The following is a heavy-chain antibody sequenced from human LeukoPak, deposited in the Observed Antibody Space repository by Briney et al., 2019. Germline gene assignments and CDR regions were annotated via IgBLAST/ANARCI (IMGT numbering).Heavy chain of an antibody. D-gene: IGHD6-19*01. J-gene: IGHJ6*02. CDR3: ARDTSAWRYGMDV. CDR2: IKQDGSEK. V-gene: IGHV3-7*01. Sequence: GSLRLSCEASGFTFSSHWMSWVRQAPGKGLEWVAIIKQDGSEKDYVDAVTGRFTISRDNAKNSLYLQMNSLRDEDTAVYYCARDTSAWRYGMDVWGQGTTVTVSS. CDR1: GFTFSSHW.